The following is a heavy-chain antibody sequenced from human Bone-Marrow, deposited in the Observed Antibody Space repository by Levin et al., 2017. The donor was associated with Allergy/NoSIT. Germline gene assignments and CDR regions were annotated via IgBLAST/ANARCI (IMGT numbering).Heavy chain of an antibody. D-gene: IGHD2-2*02. V-gene: IGHV4-34*01. Sequence: SQTLSLTCAVYGGSFSGYYWSWIRQPPGKGLEWIGEINHSGSTNYNPSLKSRVTISVDTSKNQFSLKLSSVTAADTAVYYCAREGGYCSSTSCYTIFGVKNWFDPWGQGTLVTVSS. CDR1: GGSFSGYY. CDR3: AREGGYCSSTSCYTIFGVKNWFDP. CDR2: INHSGST. J-gene: IGHJ5*02.